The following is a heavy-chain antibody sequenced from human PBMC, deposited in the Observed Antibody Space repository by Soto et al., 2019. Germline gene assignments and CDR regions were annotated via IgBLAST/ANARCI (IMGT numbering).Heavy chain of an antibody. CDR1: GGSISSGGYS. CDR2: IYLSGST. J-gene: IGHJ4*02. Sequence: SETLSLTCAVSGGSISSGGYSWSWIRQPPGKGLEWIGYIYLSGSTYYNPSLKSRVTISVDKSKNQFSLKLSSVTAADTAVYYCARVKASGVNFDYWGQGTLVTVSS. V-gene: IGHV4-30-2*01. CDR3: ARVKASGVNFDY. D-gene: IGHD3-10*01.